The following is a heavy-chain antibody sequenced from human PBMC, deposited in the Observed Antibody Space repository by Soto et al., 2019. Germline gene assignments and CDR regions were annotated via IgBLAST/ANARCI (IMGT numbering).Heavy chain of an antibody. CDR1: GGSFSAYY. V-gene: IGHV4-34*01. J-gene: IGHJ6*02. CDR3: ASIPTAYYYDMDV. Sequence: QVQLQQWGAGLLKPSETLSLTCAVYGGSFSAYYWSWVRQPPEKGLEWIGEINHSGSTNYNPSLKSRATISVDTSKNQFSLKLSSVTAADTALYYCASIPTAYYYDMDVWGQGTTVTVSS. CDR2: INHSGST.